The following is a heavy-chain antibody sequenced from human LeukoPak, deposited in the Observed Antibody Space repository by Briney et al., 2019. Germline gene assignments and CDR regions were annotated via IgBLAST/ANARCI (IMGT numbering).Heavy chain of an antibody. J-gene: IGHJ4*02. CDR1: GFTFSSYS. CDR2: ISSSSGTR. Sequence: PGGSLRLSCAASGFTFSSYSMNWVRQAPGKGLEWVSYISSSSGTRYYVDSVKGRFTISRDNSKNTLYLQMNSLRAEDTAVYYCAKIGSSSSKLFDYWGQGTLVTVSS. D-gene: IGHD6-6*01. V-gene: IGHV3-48*01. CDR3: AKIGSSSSKLFDY.